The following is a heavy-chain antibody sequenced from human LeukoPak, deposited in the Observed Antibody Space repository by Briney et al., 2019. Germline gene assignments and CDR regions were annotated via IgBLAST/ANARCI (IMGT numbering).Heavy chain of an antibody. CDR2: IYYNGST. CDR1: GGSISSSSYY. Sequence: SETLSLTCTVSGGSISSSSYYWGWIRQPPGKGLEWIGSIYYNGSTYYNPSLKSRVTISVDTSKNQSSLKLSSVTAADTAVYYCASRAVLNYFVDYWGQGTLVTVSS. J-gene: IGHJ4*02. D-gene: IGHD2/OR15-2a*01. CDR3: ASRAVLNYFVDY. V-gene: IGHV4-39*01.